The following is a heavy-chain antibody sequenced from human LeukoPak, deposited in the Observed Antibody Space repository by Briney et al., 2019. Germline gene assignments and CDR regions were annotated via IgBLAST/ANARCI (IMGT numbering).Heavy chain of an antibody. V-gene: IGHV3-53*04. CDR3: ARGMTNPFDY. D-gene: IGHD4-11*01. CDR1: GFTVSTNY. Sequence: GGSLRLSCAASGFTVSTNYMSWVSQAPGKGLEWVSVIYSGGSTYYADSVKGRFTISRHNSENTLYLQMNSLRAEDTAVYYCARGMTNPFDYWGQGTLVTVSS. J-gene: IGHJ4*02. CDR2: IYSGGST.